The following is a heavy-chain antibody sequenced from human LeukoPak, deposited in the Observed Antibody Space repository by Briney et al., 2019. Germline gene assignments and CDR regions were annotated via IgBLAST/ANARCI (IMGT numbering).Heavy chain of an antibody. CDR3: XXXYTXGXXXXXXX. CDR2: TSYDGGNK. Sequence: PGGSLRLSCAASGFTFSSYTMHWVRQAPGKGLEWVAVTSYDGGNKYYADSVKGRFAISRDNSNNTLYLQMNNLRNEDTAVYYXXXXYTXGXXXXXXXWGQGTLVTXXS. CDR1: GFTFSSYT. D-gene: IGHD3-16*01. V-gene: IGHV3-30*09. J-gene: IGHJ4*02.